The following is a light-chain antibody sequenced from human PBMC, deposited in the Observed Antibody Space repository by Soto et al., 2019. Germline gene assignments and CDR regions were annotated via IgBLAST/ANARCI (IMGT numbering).Light chain of an antibody. CDR3: SSYTSSSTLV. J-gene: IGLJ1*01. CDR1: SSDVGAYNY. V-gene: IGLV2-14*01. Sequence: QSVLTQPASVSGSPGQSITISCTGTSSDVGAYNYVSWYQQHPGKAPKLMICDVSNRPSGVSNRFSGSKSGNTASLTISGHQAEDEANYYFSSYTSSSTLVFGTGTKLTVL. CDR2: DVS.